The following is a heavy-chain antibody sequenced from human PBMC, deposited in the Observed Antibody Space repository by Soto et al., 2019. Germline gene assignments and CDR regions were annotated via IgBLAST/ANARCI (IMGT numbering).Heavy chain of an antibody. D-gene: IGHD3-10*01. CDR2: THSGGST. V-gene: IGHV3-66*01. CDR1: GFTVSSNY. CDR3: ARDFVVRGVTSNYYYYGMDV. Sequence: VPLVESGGGLVQPGGSLRLSFAASGFTVSSNYMSWVRQAPGKGLEWVSVTHSGGSTDYADSVKGRFTISRDNSKNTLYLQMNSLRAEDTAVYYCARDFVVRGVTSNYYYYGMDVWGQGTTVTVSS. J-gene: IGHJ6*02.